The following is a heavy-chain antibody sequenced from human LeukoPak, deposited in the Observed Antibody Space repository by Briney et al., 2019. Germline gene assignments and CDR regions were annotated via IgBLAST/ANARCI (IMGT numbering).Heavy chain of an antibody. CDR3: AKATPRGYSYGQPLDY. CDR1: GFTFSSYA. V-gene: IGHV3-23*01. Sequence: GGSLRLSCAASGFTFSSYAVSWVRQAPGKGLEWVSAISGSGGSTYYADSVKGRFTISRDNSKNTLYLQMNSLRAEDTAVYYCAKATPRGYSYGQPLDYWGQGTLVTVSS. D-gene: IGHD5-18*01. J-gene: IGHJ4*02. CDR2: ISGSGGST.